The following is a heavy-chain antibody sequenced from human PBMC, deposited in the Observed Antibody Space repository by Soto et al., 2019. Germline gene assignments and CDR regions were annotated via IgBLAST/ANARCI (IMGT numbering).Heavy chain of an antibody. J-gene: IGHJ4*02. CDR3: TTIVR. D-gene: IGHD2-8*01. CDR1: GFTCINPC. CDR2: IKSKTDGGMV. V-gene: IGHV3-15*01. Sequence: PGGSLRLSCVASGFTCINPCMNWVRQAPGKGLEGVGRIKSKTDGGMVDYAASVKGRFTISRDDLRNMLYLQMNSLKGGDTARYYCTTIVRWGQGTLVTVSS.